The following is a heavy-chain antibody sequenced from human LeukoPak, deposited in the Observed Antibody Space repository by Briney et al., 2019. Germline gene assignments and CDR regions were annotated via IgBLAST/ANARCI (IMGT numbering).Heavy chain of an antibody. CDR1: GFTFSSYA. CDR3: ARTPIAARQIDY. Sequence: GRSLRLSCAASGFTFSSYAMHWVRQAPGKGLEWVAVMSYDGSNKYYADSVKGRFTISRDNSKNTLYLQMNSLRAEDTAVYYCARTPIAARQIDYWGQGTLVTVSS. J-gene: IGHJ4*02. V-gene: IGHV3-30-3*01. D-gene: IGHD6-6*01. CDR2: MSYDGSNK.